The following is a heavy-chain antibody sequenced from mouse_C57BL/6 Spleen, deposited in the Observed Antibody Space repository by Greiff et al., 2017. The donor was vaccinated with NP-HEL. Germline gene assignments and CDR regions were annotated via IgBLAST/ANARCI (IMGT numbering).Heavy chain of an antibody. Sequence: VQRVESGPELVKPGASVKISCKASGYAFSSSWMNWVKQRPGKGLEWIGRIYPGDGDTNYNGKFKGKATLTADKSSSTAYMQLSSLTSEDSAVYFCASPYDYGYYYAMDYWGQGTSVTVSS. CDR2: IYPGDGDT. CDR1: GYAFSSSW. D-gene: IGHD2-4*01. CDR3: ASPYDYGYYYAMDY. V-gene: IGHV1-82*01. J-gene: IGHJ4*01.